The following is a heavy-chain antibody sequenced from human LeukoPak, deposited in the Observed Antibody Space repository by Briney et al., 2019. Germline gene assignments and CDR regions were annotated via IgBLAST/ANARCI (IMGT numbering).Heavy chain of an antibody. J-gene: IGHJ4*02. V-gene: IGHV3-48*03. CDR3: AREIGSGSLGFDY. CDR1: GFTFSSYE. CDR2: ISSSGGTI. D-gene: IGHD3-10*01. Sequence: PGGSLTLSCAASGFTFSSYEMNWVRQAPGKGLEWLSYISSSGGTIHYADSVKGRFTISRNNAKDSLYLQMNSLRAEDTAVYYCAREIGSGSLGFDYWGQGTLVTVSS.